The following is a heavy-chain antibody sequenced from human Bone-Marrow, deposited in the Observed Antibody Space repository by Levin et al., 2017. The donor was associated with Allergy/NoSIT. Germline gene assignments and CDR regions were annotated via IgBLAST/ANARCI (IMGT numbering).Heavy chain of an antibody. Sequence: TGGSLRLSCAASGFTFSSCGLHWVRQAPGKGLEWVTLISHDGHKEYYADSVKGRFTISRDNSKDTLYLQMNSLRAEDTAVYYCATNRGYGEYYFDNWGQGTLVTVSS. CDR1: GFTFSSCG. J-gene: IGHJ4*02. CDR3: ATNRGYGEYYFDN. D-gene: IGHD7-27*01. CDR2: ISHDGHKE. V-gene: IGHV3-30*04.